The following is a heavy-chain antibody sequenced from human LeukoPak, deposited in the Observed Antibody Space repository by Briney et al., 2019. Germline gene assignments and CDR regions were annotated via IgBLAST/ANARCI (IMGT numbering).Heavy chain of an antibody. CDR2: IYYSGST. J-gene: IGHJ5*02. CDR3: ARGRVSLYWFDP. Sequence: PSETLSLTCTVSGGSISSHYWSWTRQPPGKGLEWIGYIYYSGSTNYNPSLKSRVTISVDTSKNQFSLKLSSVTAADTAVYYCARGRVSLYWFDPWGQGTLVTVSS. CDR1: GGSISSHY. D-gene: IGHD2-8*01. V-gene: IGHV4-59*11.